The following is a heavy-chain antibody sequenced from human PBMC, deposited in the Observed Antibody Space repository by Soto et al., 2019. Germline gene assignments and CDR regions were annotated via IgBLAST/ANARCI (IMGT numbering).Heavy chain of an antibody. Sequence: EVQLVESGGGLVQPGGSLRLSCAASGFTFSRYWMTWVRQAPGKGLEWVANIKKDGTEKYYVDSVKGRFTISRDNAKNSLVMQMDSLGAGDTGVYPWGGGGGGMDVWGQGTTVTVSS. J-gene: IGHJ6*02. CDR3: GGGGGGMDV. V-gene: IGHV3-7*04. D-gene: IGHD3-16*01. CDR2: IKKDGTEK. CDR1: GFTFSRYW.